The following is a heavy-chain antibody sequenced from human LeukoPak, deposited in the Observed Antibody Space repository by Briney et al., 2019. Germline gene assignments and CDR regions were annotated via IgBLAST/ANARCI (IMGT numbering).Heavy chain of an antibody. Sequence: SETLPLTCPVSGGSISSYYWSWLRQPAGKGLEWIGRIYTSWCTNYNPSLKSRVTMSVDTSKNQFSLKLSSVTAADTAVYYCARVKLYGDYSGPRRDWFDPWGQGTLVTVSS. CDR2: IYTSWCT. CDR3: ARVKLYGDYSGPRRDWFDP. V-gene: IGHV4-4*07. D-gene: IGHD4-17*01. J-gene: IGHJ5*02. CDR1: GGSISSYY.